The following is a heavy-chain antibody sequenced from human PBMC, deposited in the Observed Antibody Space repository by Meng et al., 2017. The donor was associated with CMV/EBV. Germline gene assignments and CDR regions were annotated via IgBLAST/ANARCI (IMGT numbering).Heavy chain of an antibody. CDR3: ARVQDTASIDY. V-gene: IGHV4-59*01. CDR1: GGSISSYY. D-gene: IGHD5-18*01. Sequence: GSLRLSCTVSGGSISSYYWSWIRQPPGKGLEWIGYIYYSGSTNYNPSLKSRVTISVDTSKNQFSLKLSSVTAADTAVYYCARVQDTASIDYWGQGTLVTASS. J-gene: IGHJ4*02. CDR2: IYYSGST.